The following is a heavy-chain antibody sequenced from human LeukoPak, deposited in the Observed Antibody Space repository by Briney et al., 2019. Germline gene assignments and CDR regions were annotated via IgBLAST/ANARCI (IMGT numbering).Heavy chain of an antibody. D-gene: IGHD2-2*01. V-gene: IGHV3-33*01. Sequence: GGSLRLSCAASGFTFSSYGMHWVRQAPGKGLEWVAVIWYDGSNKYYADSVKGRFTISRDNSKNTLYLQMNSLRAEDTAVYYCARELIVVVPAAHTFFDYWGQGTLVTVSS. CDR3: ARELIVVVPAAHTFFDY. CDR2: IWYDGSNK. CDR1: GFTFSSYG. J-gene: IGHJ4*02.